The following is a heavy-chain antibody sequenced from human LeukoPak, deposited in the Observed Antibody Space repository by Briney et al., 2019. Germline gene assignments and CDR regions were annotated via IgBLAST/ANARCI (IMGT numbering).Heavy chain of an antibody. CDR1: GFSLSSYD. Sequence: GGSLRLSCAASGFSLSSYDMNWVRQAPGKGLEWVSYISVSGGIIYYADSAKGRFTISRDNAKRSLYLQMNSLRDEDTAVYYCATGEGSGNYYMDQWGQGTLVTVSS. V-gene: IGHV3-48*03. D-gene: IGHD3-10*01. CDR2: ISVSGGII. J-gene: IGHJ4*02. CDR3: ATGEGSGNYYMDQ.